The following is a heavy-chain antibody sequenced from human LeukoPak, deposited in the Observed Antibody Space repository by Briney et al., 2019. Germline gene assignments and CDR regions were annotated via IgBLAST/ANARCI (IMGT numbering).Heavy chain of an antibody. Sequence: GRSLRLSCAASGFTVSSNFMSWGRQAPGKGLEWVSIIYSGGSTSYADSVKGRFTISRDNSKNTLYLQMNSLRAEDTAVYYCASPSGSRGVFLDYWGQGTLVTVSS. V-gene: IGHV3-53*01. CDR3: ASPSGSRGVFLDY. J-gene: IGHJ4*02. D-gene: IGHD3-16*01. CDR2: IYSGGST. CDR1: GFTVSSNF.